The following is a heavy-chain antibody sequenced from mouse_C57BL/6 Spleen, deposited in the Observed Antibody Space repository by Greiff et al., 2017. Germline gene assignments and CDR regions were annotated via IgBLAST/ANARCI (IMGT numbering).Heavy chain of an antibody. CDR1: GYTFTDYY. CDR3: ARERVITTVVANSYYYAMDY. CDR2: IFPGSGST. V-gene: IGHV1-75*01. J-gene: IGHJ4*01. D-gene: IGHD1-1*01. Sequence: QVQLQQSGPELVKPGASVKISCKASGYTFTDYYINWVKQRPGQGLEWIGWIFPGSGSTYYNEKFKGKATLTVDKSSSTAYMLLSSLTSEDSAVYFCARERVITTVVANSYYYAMDYWGQGTSVTVSS.